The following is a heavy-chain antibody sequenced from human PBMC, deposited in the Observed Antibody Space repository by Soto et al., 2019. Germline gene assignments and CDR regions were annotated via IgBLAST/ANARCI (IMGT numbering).Heavy chain of an antibody. CDR2: VRGSGGDT. Sequence: GGSLRLSCAASGFTFTNYAMSWVRQAPGKGLEWVSGVRGSGGDTHYADSVKGRFTISRDNSKNTLYLQMDSLRAEDTAVYYCATEMGNYYTNYIDYWGQGTLVTVSS. J-gene: IGHJ4*02. CDR3: ATEMGNYYTNYIDY. CDR1: GFTFTNYA. V-gene: IGHV3-23*01. D-gene: IGHD3-10*01.